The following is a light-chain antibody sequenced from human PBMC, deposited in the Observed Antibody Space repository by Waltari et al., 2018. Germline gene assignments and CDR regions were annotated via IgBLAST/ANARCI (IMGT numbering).Light chain of an antibody. CDR1: SLRPSY. J-gene: IGLJ2*01. V-gene: IGLV3-19*01. CDR2: GKN. CDR3: SSRDSSASNVL. Sequence: SSELTQAPALSVALRQTVTITCQGASLRPSYARWYQQKSGQAPILVLFGKNKRPSGISDRFSGYNSETTTSLTITGAQAEDEADDYCSSRDSSASNVLFAGGTKLTVL.